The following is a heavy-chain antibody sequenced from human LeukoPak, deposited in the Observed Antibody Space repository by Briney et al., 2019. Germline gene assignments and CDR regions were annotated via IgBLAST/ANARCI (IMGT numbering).Heavy chain of an antibody. V-gene: IGHV4-4*07. CDR3: ARGNNSPWYY. CDR2: IYNSGYT. D-gene: IGHD6-13*01. Sequence: SETLSLTCTVSGATISPYSLSWIRQPAGKGLEWIGRIYNSGYTNYNPSIESRVTMSLDTYKNECCLKLSSVTAEDTALYNCARGNNSPWYYWGQGILVTVSS. J-gene: IGHJ4*02. CDR1: GATISPYS.